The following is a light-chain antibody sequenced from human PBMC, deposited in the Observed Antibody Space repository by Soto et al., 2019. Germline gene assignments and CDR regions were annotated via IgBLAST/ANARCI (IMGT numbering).Light chain of an antibody. Sequence: QSALTQPASVSGSPGQSITISCTGTSSDIGGYNYVSWDQQHPGKAPKLMIFEVSNRPSGVSNRFSGSKSGNTASLTISGLQAEDEADYYCSSYRGGSALGVFGTGTKLTVL. CDR2: EVS. CDR1: SSDIGGYNY. CDR3: SSYRGGSALGV. V-gene: IGLV2-14*01. J-gene: IGLJ1*01.